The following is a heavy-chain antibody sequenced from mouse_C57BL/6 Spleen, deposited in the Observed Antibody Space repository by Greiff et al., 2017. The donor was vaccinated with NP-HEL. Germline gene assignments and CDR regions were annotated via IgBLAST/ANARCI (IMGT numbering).Heavy chain of an antibody. CDR2: IDPSDSET. CDR1: GYTFTSYW. D-gene: IGHD2-4*01. V-gene: IGHV1-52*01. J-gene: IGHJ2*01. CDR3: ARKNYDPYFDY. Sequence: QVQLKQPGAELVRPGSSVKLSCKASGYTFTSYWMHWVKQRPIQGLEWIGNIDPSDSETHYNQKFKDKATLTVDKSSSTAYMQLSSLTSEDSAVYYCARKNYDPYFDYWGQGTTLTVSS.